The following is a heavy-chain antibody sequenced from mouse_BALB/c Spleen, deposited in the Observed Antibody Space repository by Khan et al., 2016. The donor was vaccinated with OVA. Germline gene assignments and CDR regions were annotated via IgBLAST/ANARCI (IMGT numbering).Heavy chain of an antibody. CDR2: IWSGGFT. D-gene: IGHD1-1*02. CDR3: ARNRNGYFDS. J-gene: IGHJ2*01. V-gene: IGHV2-2*02. Sequence: VQLKESGPGLVQPSQSLSITCTVSGFSLTNYGVHWVRQSPGKGLEWLGVIWSGGFTDSHATFISRLNISKDNSKGQVFFKMNGLQANDTAIYYCARNRNGYFDSWGQGSTLTGSS. CDR1: GFSLTNYG.